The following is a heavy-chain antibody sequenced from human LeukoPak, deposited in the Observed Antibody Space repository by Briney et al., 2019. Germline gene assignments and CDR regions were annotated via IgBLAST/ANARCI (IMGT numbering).Heavy chain of an antibody. D-gene: IGHD2-15*01. J-gene: IGHJ5*02. CDR1: GGSISSYC. CDR3: ARGSRAYCSGGSCSGFDP. V-gene: IGHV4-59*01. CDR2: IYYSGST. Sequence: SETLSLTCTVSGGSISSYCWSWIRQPPGKGLEWIGYIYYSGSTNYNPSLKSRVTISVDTSKNQFSLKLSSVTAADTAVYYCARGSRAYCSGGSCSGFDPWGQGTLVTVSS.